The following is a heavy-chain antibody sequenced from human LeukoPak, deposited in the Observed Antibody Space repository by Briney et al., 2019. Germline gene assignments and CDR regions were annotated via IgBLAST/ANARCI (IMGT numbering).Heavy chain of an antibody. Sequence: GGSLRLSCAASGFTFSRFWMSWVRQAPGEGLEWVANIKQGGSEKYYVDSVKGRFTISRDNSKNTLYLQMNSLRAEDTAVYYCAKDTKRFGELLYNWFDPWGQGTLVTVSS. D-gene: IGHD3-10*01. J-gene: IGHJ5*02. CDR1: GFTFSRFW. V-gene: IGHV3-7*01. CDR2: IKQGGSEK. CDR3: AKDTKRFGELLYNWFDP.